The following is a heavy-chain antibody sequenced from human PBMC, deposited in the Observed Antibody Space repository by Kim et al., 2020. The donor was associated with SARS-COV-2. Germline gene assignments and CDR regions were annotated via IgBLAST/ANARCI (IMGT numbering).Heavy chain of an antibody. D-gene: IGHD2-2*01. V-gene: IGHV3-21*01. J-gene: IGHJ4*02. CDR2: ISSSSSYI. CDR1: GFTFSSYS. CDR3: ARDGDRPYQLLFPY. Sequence: GGSLRLSCAASGFTFSSYSMNWVRQAPGKGLEWVSSISSSSSYIYYADSVKGRFTISRDNAKNSLYLQMNSLRAEDTAVYYCARDGDRPYQLLFPYWGQGTLVTVSS.